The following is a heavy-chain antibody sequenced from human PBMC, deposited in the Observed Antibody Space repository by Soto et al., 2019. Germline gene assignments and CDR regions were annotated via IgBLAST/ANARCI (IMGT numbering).Heavy chain of an antibody. CDR2: IWYDGSNK. D-gene: IGHD3-22*01. V-gene: IGHV3-33*01. CDR1: GFTFSSYG. Sequence: HPGGSLRLSCAASGFTFSSYGMHWVRQAPGKGLEWVAVIWYDGSNKYYADSVKGRFTISRDNSKNTLYLQMNSLRAEDTAVYYCARAYYYDSSRAYYYYGMDVWGQGTTVTSP. J-gene: IGHJ6*02. CDR3: ARAYYYDSSRAYYYYGMDV.